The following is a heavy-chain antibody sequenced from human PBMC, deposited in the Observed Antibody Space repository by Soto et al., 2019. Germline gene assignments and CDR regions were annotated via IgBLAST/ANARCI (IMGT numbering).Heavy chain of an antibody. CDR2: ICDDGSSK. CDR3: EREIESQSDGIDX. CDR1: GFTFSNFG. J-gene: IGHJ6*02. Sequence: PGGSLRLSFEASGFTFSNFGMNWVRQAPGKGLEWVGRICDDGSSKYHVDSVKGRFTISRDNSKATVYLQMNSLRAEDTGVYYCEREIESQSDGIDXWGQCTTVTVSX. V-gene: IGHV3-33*01.